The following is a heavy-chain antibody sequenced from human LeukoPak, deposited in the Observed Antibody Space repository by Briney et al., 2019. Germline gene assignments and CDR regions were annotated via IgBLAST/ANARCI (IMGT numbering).Heavy chain of an antibody. Sequence: SETLSLTCTVSGGSISSGGYYWSWIRQHPGKGLEWIGYIYYSGSTYYNPSLKSRVTISVDTSKNQFSLKLSSVTAADTAVYYCARDPAPGSGSYWEFDYWGQGTLVTVSS. D-gene: IGHD1-26*01. CDR3: ARDPAPGSGSYWEFDY. CDR1: GGSISSGGYY. J-gene: IGHJ4*02. CDR2: IYYSGST. V-gene: IGHV4-31*03.